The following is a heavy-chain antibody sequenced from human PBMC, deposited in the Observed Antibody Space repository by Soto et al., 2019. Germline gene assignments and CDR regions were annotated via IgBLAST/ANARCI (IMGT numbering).Heavy chain of an antibody. J-gene: IGHJ6*02. CDR2: ISYDGSNK. CDR3: ARGVDSSSWYVYYYYYYGMDV. D-gene: IGHD6-13*01. CDR1: GFTFSSYA. Sequence: GGSLRLSCAASGFTFSSYAMHWVRQAPGKGLEWVAVISYDGSNKYYADSVKGRFTISRDNSKNTLYLQMNSLRAEDTAVYYCARGVDSSSWYVYYYYYYGMDVWGQGTTVTVSS. V-gene: IGHV3-30-3*01.